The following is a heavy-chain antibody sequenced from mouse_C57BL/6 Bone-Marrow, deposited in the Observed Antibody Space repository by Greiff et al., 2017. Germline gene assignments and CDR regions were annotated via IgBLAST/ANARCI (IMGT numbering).Heavy chain of an antibody. D-gene: IGHD5-1*01. CDR3: ARVPFYYYAMDY. CDR2: ISDGGSYT. J-gene: IGHJ4*01. Sequence: EVKLMESGGGLVKPGGSLKLSCAASGFTFSSYAMSWVRQTPEKRLEWVATISDGGSYTYYPDNVKGRFTISRDNAKNNLYLQMSHLKSEDTAMYYCARVPFYYYAMDYWGQGTSVTVSS. CDR1: GFTFSSYA. V-gene: IGHV5-4*03.